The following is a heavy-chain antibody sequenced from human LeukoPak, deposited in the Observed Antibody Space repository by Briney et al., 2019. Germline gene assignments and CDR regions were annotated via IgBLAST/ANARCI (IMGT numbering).Heavy chain of an antibody. Sequence: GGSLRLSCAASGFTFSSYWMSWVRQAPGKGLEWVANIKQDGSEKYYVDSVKGRFTISRDNAKNSLYPQMNSLRAEDTAVYYCARDRARTMVRGVIFDYWGQGTLVTVSS. CDR2: IKQDGSEK. V-gene: IGHV3-7*01. J-gene: IGHJ4*02. CDR1: GFTFSSYW. D-gene: IGHD3-10*01. CDR3: ARDRARTMVRGVIFDY.